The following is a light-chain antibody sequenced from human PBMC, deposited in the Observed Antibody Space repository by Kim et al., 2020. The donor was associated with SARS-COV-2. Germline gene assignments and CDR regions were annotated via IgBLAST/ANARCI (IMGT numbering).Light chain of an antibody. V-gene: IGLV1-40*01. Sequence: RVNISCTGSNSNIGAGYEVHWYQQLPGTAPKLLIYNNCSRPSGVPDRYAGSASATSASLAITWLQAEDEAVYYCQSYDTGLSGIIFGGGTQLTVL. CDR1: NSNIGAGYE. CDR2: NNC. J-gene: IGLJ2*01. CDR3: QSYDTGLSGII.